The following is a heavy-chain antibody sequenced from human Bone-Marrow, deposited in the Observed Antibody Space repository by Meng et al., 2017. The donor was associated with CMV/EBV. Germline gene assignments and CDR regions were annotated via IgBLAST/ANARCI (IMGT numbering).Heavy chain of an antibody. D-gene: IGHD4-23*01. V-gene: IGHV3-15*01. Sequence: VVLGGVGEVVVKAGGSLRLSSTCSGSGFIFSNLWLNWVRQAAGKGLEWVGRIKSKFDGETADYAAHVKGRFTLSRDDSKNTLYLYMNSLKTEDTAVYYCTTDRPRSGGKTHDYWGQGTLVTVSS. CDR1: GSGFIFSNLW. J-gene: IGHJ4*02. CDR2: IKSKFDGETA. CDR3: TTDRPRSGGKTHDY.